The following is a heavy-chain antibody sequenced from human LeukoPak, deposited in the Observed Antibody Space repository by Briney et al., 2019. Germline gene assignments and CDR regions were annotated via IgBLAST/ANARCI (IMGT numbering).Heavy chain of an antibody. CDR1: GGTFSSYA. CDR2: INPSGGST. J-gene: IGHJ4*02. D-gene: IGHD3-3*01. CDR3: ARDHYDFWSGYLGYYFDY. V-gene: IGHV1-46*01. Sequence: ASVKVSCKASGGTFSSYAISWVRQAPGQGLEWMGIINPSGGSTSYAQKFQGRVTMTRDTSTSTVYMELSSLRSEDTAVYYCARDHYDFWSGYLGYYFDYWGQGTLVTVSS.